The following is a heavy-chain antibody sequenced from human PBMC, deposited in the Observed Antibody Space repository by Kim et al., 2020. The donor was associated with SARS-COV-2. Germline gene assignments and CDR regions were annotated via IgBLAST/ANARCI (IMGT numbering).Heavy chain of an antibody. CDR1: GFTFRNFA. J-gene: IGHJ4*02. CDR3: ARSDCGGDCRKPDF. Sequence: GGSLRLSCAGSGFTFRNFAMTWVRQAPGRGPEWVSLISDSGSSTYYADSVKGRFTVSRDNSKNTMYLQMQSLRADDTAVYYCARSDCGGDCRKPDFWGQGTLVTVSS. V-gene: IGHV3-23*01. D-gene: IGHD2-21*02. CDR2: ISDSGSST.